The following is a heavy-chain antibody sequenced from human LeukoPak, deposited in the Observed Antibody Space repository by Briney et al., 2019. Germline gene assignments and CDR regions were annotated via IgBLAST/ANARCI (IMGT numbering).Heavy chain of an antibody. J-gene: IGHJ4*02. Sequence: PGGSLRLSCEASGFTLSKFGMHWVRQAPGKGLEWVAALLFDGVTKHYSDSVKGRFTISRDDSQNTLFLQMNSLRAEDTAVYYCAKAGAVVVVAAKYFDYWGQGTLVTVSS. D-gene: IGHD2-15*01. CDR1: GFTLSKFG. CDR2: LLFDGVTK. CDR3: AKAGAVVVVAAKYFDY. V-gene: IGHV3-33*06.